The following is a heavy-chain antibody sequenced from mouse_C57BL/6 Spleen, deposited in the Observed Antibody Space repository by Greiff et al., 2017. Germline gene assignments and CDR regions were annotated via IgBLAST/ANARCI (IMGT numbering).Heavy chain of an antibody. CDR1: GYTFTDYE. D-gene: IGHD1-1*01. Sequence: QVQLQQSGAELVRPGASVTLSCKASGYTFTDYEMHWVKQTPVHGLEWIGAIDPETGGTAYNQKFKGKAILTADKSSSTAYMELRSLTSEDSAVYYGTRITAVVATDWYFDVWGTGTTVTVSS. V-gene: IGHV1-15*01. CDR2: IDPETGGT. CDR3: TRITAVVATDWYFDV. J-gene: IGHJ1*03.